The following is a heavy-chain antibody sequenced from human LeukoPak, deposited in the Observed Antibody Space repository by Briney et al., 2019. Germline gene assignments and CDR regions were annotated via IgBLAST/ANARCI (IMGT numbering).Heavy chain of an antibody. CDR2: IYYSGST. J-gene: IGHJ2*01. CDR3: ARARSSWYQDWYFDL. D-gene: IGHD6-13*01. V-gene: IGHV4-59*01. CDR1: GGSISSYY. Sequence: SETLSLTCTVSGGSISSYYWSWIRQPPGKGLEWIGYIYYSGSTNYNPSLKSRVTISVDTSKNQFSLKLSSVTAADTAVYYCARARSSWYQDWYFDLWGRGTLVTVSS.